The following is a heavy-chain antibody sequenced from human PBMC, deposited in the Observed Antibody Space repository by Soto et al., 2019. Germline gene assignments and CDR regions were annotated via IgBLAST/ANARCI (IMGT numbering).Heavy chain of an antibody. J-gene: IGHJ6*02. Sequence: GESLKISCKGSGYSFTSYWIGWVRQMPGKGLEWMGIIYPGDSDTRYSPSFQGQVTISADKSISTAYLQWSSLKASDTAMYYCARQTTVVTTGTGGMDVWGQGTTVTVSS. CDR1: GYSFTSYW. V-gene: IGHV5-51*01. D-gene: IGHD4-17*01. CDR2: IYPGDSDT. CDR3: ARQTTVVTTGTGGMDV.